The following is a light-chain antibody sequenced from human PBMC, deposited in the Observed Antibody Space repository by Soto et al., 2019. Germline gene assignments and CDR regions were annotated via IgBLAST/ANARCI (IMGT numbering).Light chain of an antibody. Sequence: QSALTQPASVSGSPGQSITISCTGTSSDVGSYNLVSWYQQHPGKAPKFMIYGVTKRPSGVSNRFSGSKSGNTASLTISGLQSEDEADYYCCSYAGSNTYVFGTRTKVTVL. CDR1: SSDVGSYNL. CDR3: CSYAGSNTYV. J-gene: IGLJ1*01. V-gene: IGLV2-23*02. CDR2: GVT.